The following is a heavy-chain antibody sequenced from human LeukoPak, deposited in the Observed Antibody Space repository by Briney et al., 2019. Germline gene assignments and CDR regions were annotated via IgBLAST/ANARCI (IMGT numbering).Heavy chain of an antibody. CDR3: ARGPKLERRVYNWFDP. D-gene: IGHD1-1*01. J-gene: IGHJ5*02. CDR2: MNPNSGNT. Sequence: ASVKVSCRTSGYTFISHDINWVRQATGQGLEWMGWMNPNSGNTGYAQKFQGRVTMTRNTSISTAYMELSSLRSEDTAVYYCARGPKLERRVYNWFDPWGQGTLVTVSS. CDR1: GYTFISHD. V-gene: IGHV1-8*01.